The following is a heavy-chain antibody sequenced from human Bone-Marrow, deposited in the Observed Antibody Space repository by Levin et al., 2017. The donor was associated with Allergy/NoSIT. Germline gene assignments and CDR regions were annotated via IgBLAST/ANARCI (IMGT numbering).Heavy chain of an antibody. CDR2: ISSSSSYI. J-gene: IGHJ4*02. CDR3: AREGKAYYYDSSGYYNAPFDY. CDR1: GFTFSSYS. V-gene: IGHV3-21*01. D-gene: IGHD3-22*01. Sequence: GGSLRLSCAASGFTFSSYSMNWVRQAPGKGLEWVSSISSSSSYIYYADSVKGRFTISRDNAKNSLYLQMNSLRAEDTAVYYCAREGKAYYYDSSGYYNAPFDYWGQGTLVTVSS.